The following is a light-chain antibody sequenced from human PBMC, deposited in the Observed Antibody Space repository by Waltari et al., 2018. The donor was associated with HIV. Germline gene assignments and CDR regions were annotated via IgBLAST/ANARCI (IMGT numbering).Light chain of an antibody. CDR2: DDK. V-gene: IGLV6-57*01. CDR3: QCNDPTNYVV. J-gene: IGLJ2*01. Sequence: FMLTQPHSVSESPGKTITISCTRSSGSIARKYVQWYQHRPGTSPTAVAIDDKQGPSGVPDRFSATIDSSSHSAYLTISGLKTEDEADYYCQCNDPTNYVVFGGGTHLTVL. CDR1: SGSIARKY.